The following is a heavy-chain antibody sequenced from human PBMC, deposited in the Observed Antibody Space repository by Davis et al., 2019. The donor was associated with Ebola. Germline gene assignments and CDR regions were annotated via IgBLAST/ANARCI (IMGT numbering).Heavy chain of an antibody. Sequence: GESLKISCKGSGYSFTSYWNGWVRQMPGKGLEWMGIIYPGDADTRYSPSFQGQVTLSADKSISTAYLQWGSLKASDTAMYYCARLTAAVDYWGQGTLVTVSS. CDR2: IYPGDADT. CDR3: ARLTAAVDY. V-gene: IGHV5-51*01. D-gene: IGHD6-13*01. CDR1: GYSFTSYW. J-gene: IGHJ4*02.